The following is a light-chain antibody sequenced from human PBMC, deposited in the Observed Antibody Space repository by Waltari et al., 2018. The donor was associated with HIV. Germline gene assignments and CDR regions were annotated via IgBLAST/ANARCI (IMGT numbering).Light chain of an antibody. CDR2: EVS. J-gene: IGLJ3*02. V-gene: IGLV2-14*01. Sequence: QFALTQPASVSGSPGQSITISCTGSSSDIGYSHYVSWYQQHPGKAPKLIIYEVSNRPSGMSSRFAGSKSGNTASLTISGLQAEDEADYFCSSLTNSATLSVLFGGGTQLTVL. CDR3: SSLTNSATLSVL. CDR1: SSDIGYSHY.